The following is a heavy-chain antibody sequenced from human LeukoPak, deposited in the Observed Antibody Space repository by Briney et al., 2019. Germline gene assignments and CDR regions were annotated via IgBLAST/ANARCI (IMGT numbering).Heavy chain of an antibody. CDR3: ATTRNLRYFDWLDY. CDR2: ISSSSYI. D-gene: IGHD3-9*01. Sequence: GGSLRLSCAASGFTFSSYSMNWVRQAPGKGLEWVSSISSSSYIYYADSVKGRFTISRDSAKNSLYLQMNSLRAEDMAVYYCATTRNLRYFDWLDYWGQGTLVTVSS. J-gene: IGHJ4*02. V-gene: IGHV3-21*01. CDR1: GFTFSSYS.